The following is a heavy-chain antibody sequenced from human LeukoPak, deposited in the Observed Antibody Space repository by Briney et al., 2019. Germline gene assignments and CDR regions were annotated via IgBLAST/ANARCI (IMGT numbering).Heavy chain of an antibody. CDR2: INHSGST. D-gene: IGHD7-27*01. Sequence: SETLSLTCAVSGGFVSSGGYYWSWIRQPPGKGLEWIGEINHSGSTNYNPSLKGRVTISVDTSKNQFSLKLSSVTAADTAVYYCARRPWAFDYWGQGTLVTVSS. CDR3: ARRPWAFDY. CDR1: GGFVSSGGYY. V-gene: IGHV4-34*01. J-gene: IGHJ4*02.